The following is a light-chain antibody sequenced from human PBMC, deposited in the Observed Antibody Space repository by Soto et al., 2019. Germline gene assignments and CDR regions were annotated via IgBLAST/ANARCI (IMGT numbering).Light chain of an antibody. CDR2: AAS. CDR3: LEDYGGSWT. Sequence: QMTQSPSSLSASVGEKIIITCRASRDVGSDVSWYQQKPGQAPKLLIYAASNLYTGVPSRFSGSRSGTEFTLTISSLLTEDFASYDCLEDYGGSWTFGQGTKV. V-gene: IGKV1-6*01. CDR1: RDVGSD. J-gene: IGKJ1*01.